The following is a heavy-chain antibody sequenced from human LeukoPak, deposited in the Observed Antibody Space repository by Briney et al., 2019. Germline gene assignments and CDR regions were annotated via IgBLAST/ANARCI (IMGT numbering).Heavy chain of an antibody. D-gene: IGHD2-15*01. CDR3: AKDRSHLAATSAFDV. Sequence: PGGSLRLSCAASGFTFAIYAMSWVRQAPGKGLEWVSTISRAGDDTYYADSVKGRFTISRDNSKDTLYLQMSSLRAEATAIYFCAKDRSHLAATSAFDVWGQGTLVSASS. CDR1: GFTFAIYA. CDR2: ISRAGDDT. J-gene: IGHJ3*01. V-gene: IGHV3-23*01.